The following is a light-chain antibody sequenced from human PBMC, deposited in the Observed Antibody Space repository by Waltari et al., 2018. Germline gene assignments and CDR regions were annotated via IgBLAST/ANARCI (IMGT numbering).Light chain of an antibody. CDR2: SNN. Sequence: QSVLTQPPSASGTPGQRVTISCSGSSSNIRSNSVNWYQQLPGPAPKLLLFSNNQRPSGVPDRFSGSKSGTSASLAISGLQSEDEADYYCAAWDDSLNGWVFGGGTKVTVL. CDR3: AAWDDSLNGWV. J-gene: IGLJ3*02. CDR1: SSNIRSNS. V-gene: IGLV1-44*01.